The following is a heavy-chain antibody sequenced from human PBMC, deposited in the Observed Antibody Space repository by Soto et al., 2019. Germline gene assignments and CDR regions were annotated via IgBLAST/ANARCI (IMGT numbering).Heavy chain of an antibody. V-gene: IGHV4-39*01. CDR3: ANARGHVVVAPD. Sequence: QLQLQESGPGLVKPSETLSLTCTVSGASISTSSYFWDWIRQPPGKGLEWIGSISYSGTTYYNPSLKSRVTISVDTSKNQFSLKLSSVTAADTAVYYCANARGHVVVAPDWGQGTLVTVSS. CDR1: GASISTSSYF. D-gene: IGHD2-2*01. J-gene: IGHJ4*02. CDR2: ISYSGTT.